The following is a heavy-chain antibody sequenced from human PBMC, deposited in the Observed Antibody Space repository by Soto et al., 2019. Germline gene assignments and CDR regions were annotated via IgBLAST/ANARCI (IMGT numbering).Heavy chain of an antibody. J-gene: IGHJ6*02. V-gene: IGHV2-5*01. CDR2: IYWNDDK. D-gene: IGHD7-27*01. CDR1: GFSLNTAGGG. CDR3: AHRPNWGINGLGA. Sequence: SGPTLVNPTQTLTLTCTLSGFSLNTAGGGVVWIRQPPGKALEWLALIYWNDDKRYSPSLNNRLTITRDTSRNQVVLTMTNMAPDDTGTYYCAHRPNWGINGLGAWGQGTSVTV.